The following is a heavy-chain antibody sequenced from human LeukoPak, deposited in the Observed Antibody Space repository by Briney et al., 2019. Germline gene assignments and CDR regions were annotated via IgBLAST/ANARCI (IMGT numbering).Heavy chain of an antibody. D-gene: IGHD5-24*01. CDR2: IYYSGST. V-gene: IGHV4-59*08. CDR1: GGSISSYY. Sequence: SETLSLTCTVSGGSISSYYWSWIRQPPGKGLEWIGYIYYSGSTNYNPSLKSRVTISVDTSKNQFSLKLSSVTAADTAVYYCARWHLDGYNPYDAFDIWGQGTRLSVSS. CDR3: ARWHLDGYNPYDAFDI. J-gene: IGHJ3*02.